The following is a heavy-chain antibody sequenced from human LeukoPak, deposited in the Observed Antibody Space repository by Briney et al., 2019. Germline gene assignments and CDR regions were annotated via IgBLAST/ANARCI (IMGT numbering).Heavy chain of an antibody. J-gene: IGHJ3*01. V-gene: IGHV3-7*04. CDR1: GFTLSVYW. CDR3: ARQIVVGVTAWFDP. D-gene: IGHD3-22*01. CDR2: IKQDGSEK. Sequence: PGGSLRLSCAASGFTLSVYWMTWVRQAPGKGREWVANIKQDGSEKYYVDSVKGRFTISRDNAKNSVFLQMTSLRAEDTAVYYCARQIVVGVTAWFDPWGQGTMVTVSS.